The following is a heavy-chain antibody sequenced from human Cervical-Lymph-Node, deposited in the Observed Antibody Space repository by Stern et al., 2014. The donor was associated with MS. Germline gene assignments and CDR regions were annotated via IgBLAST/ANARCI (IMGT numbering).Heavy chain of an antibody. Sequence: VQLVQSGAEVKKPGASVKVSCKASGYTFNRSGITWVRQAPGQGLEWMGWINTYNGDTNYAQNSLGTVTMTTDTSTATGYMTLRRLRPNDPAVYYCARDTAQLDAWYFDLWGRGTLVTVSS. CDR3: ARDTAQLDAWYFDL. V-gene: IGHV1-18*01. D-gene: IGHD6-6*01. CDR2: INTYNGDT. CDR1: GYTFNRSG. J-gene: IGHJ2*01.